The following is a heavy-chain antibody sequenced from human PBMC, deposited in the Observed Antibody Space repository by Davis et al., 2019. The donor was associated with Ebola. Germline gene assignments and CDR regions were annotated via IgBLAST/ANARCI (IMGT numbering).Heavy chain of an antibody. V-gene: IGHV4-39*07. CDR2: INHSGST. J-gene: IGHJ5*02. CDR3: ARGSKYYDFWSGYYRNNWFDP. Sequence: SETLSLTCTVSGGSISSSSYYWGWIRQPPGKGLEWIGEINHSGSTNYNPSLKSRVTISVDTSKNQFSLKLSSVTAADTAVYYCARGSKYYDFWSGYYRNNWFDPWGQGTLVTVSS. D-gene: IGHD3-3*01. CDR1: GGSISSSSYY.